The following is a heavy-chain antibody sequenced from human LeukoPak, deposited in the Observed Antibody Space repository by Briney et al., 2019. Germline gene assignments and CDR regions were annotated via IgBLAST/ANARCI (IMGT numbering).Heavy chain of an antibody. CDR1: GYTFTSYY. V-gene: IGHV1-46*01. CDR2: INPSGGST. D-gene: IGHD2-21*02. J-gene: IGHJ6*02. Sequence: GASVKVSCKASGYTFTSYYVHWVRQAPGQGLEWMGIINPSGGSTSYAQKFQGRVTMTRDTSTSTVYMELSSLRSEDTAVYYCARGYCGGDCYPRIYYYYGMDVWGQGTTVTVSS. CDR3: ARGYCGGDCYPRIYYYYGMDV.